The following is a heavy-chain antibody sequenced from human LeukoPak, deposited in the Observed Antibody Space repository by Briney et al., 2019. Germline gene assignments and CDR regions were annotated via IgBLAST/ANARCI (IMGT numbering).Heavy chain of an antibody. CDR2: ISTYNDIT. D-gene: IGHD6-6*01. Sequence: GASVKVSCKASGYSLTNYGISWVRQAPGQGLEWMGRISTYNDITNYAQKFLGRVSMTTDASTSTVYMELRGLRSDDTAVYYCARVGRVAARAVDYWGQEPWSPSPQ. V-gene: IGHV1-18*01. J-gene: IGHJ4*01. CDR1: GYSLTNYG. CDR3: ARVGRVAARAVDY.